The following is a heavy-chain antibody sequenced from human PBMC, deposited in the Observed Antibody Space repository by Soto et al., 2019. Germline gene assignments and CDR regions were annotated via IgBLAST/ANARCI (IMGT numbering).Heavy chain of an antibody. Sequence: GESLKISCNGSGDSFISYWISWVRQMPGKGLEWMGRIDPSDSYTNYSPSFQGHVTISADKSISTAYLQWSSLKASDTAMYYCSAYPLSTVTTGADYYGMDVWGQGTTVTVSS. V-gene: IGHV5-10-1*01. CDR2: IDPSDSYT. J-gene: IGHJ6*02. D-gene: IGHD4-4*01. CDR3: SAYPLSTVTTGADYYGMDV. CDR1: GDSFISYW.